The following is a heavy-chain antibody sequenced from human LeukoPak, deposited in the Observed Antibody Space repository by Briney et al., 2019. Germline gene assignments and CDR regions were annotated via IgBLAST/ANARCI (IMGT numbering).Heavy chain of an antibody. J-gene: IGHJ6*02. CDR2: ISSSSSYI. CDR1: GFTFSSYR. Sequence: GGSLRLSCAASGFTFSSYRMNWVRQAPGKGLEWVSSISSSSSYIYYADPVKGRFTISRDNAKNSLYLQMNSLRAEDTAVYYCARVDTEYYDILTGYYPEAYYYYGMDVWGQGTTVTVSS. CDR3: ARVDTEYYDILTGYYPEAYYYYGMDV. D-gene: IGHD3-9*01. V-gene: IGHV3-21*01.